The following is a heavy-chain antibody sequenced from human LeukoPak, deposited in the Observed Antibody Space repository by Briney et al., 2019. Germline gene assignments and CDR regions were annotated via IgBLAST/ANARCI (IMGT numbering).Heavy chain of an antibody. D-gene: IGHD3-22*01. CDR1: GGSISSGGYY. V-gene: IGHV4-31*03. CDR2: IYYSGST. J-gene: IGHJ4*02. Sequence: SETLSHTCTVSGGSISSGGYYWSWIRQHPGKGLEWIGYIYYSGSTYYNPSLKSRVTISVDTSKNQFSLKLSSVTAADTAVYYCARATYHSSGYLDYWGQGTLVTVSS. CDR3: ARATYHSSGYLDY.